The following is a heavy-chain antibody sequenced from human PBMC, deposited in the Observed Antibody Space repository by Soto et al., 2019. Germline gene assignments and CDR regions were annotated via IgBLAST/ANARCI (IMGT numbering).Heavy chain of an antibody. CDR2: IFSNDEK. CDR3: ARTHYYDSSGYYDYFDY. V-gene: IGHV2-26*01. CDR1: GFSLSNARMG. J-gene: IGHJ4*02. Sequence: GPVLVKPTETLTLTCTVSGFSLSNARMGVSWIRQPPGKALEWLAHIFSNDEKSCSTSLKSRLTISKDTSKSQVVLSMTNMDPVDTATYYCARTHYYDSSGYYDYFDYWGQGTLVTVSS. D-gene: IGHD3-22*01.